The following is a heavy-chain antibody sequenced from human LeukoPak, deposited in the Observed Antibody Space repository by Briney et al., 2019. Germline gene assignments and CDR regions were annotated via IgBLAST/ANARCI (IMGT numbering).Heavy chain of an antibody. D-gene: IGHD5-12*01. Sequence: PGGSLRLSCAASGFTFSSYAMSWVRQAPGKGLEWVSAIRGSGGSTYYADSVKGRFTISRDNSKNTLYLQMNSLRAEDTAVYYCAKEGQLRNRGYSGYVSAYYFDYWGQGTLVTVSS. CDR3: AKEGQLRNRGYSGYVSAYYFDY. CDR1: GFTFSSYA. V-gene: IGHV3-23*01. J-gene: IGHJ4*02. CDR2: IRGSGGST.